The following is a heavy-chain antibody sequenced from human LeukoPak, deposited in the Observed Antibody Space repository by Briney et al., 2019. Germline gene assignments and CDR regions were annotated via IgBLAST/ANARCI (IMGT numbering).Heavy chain of an antibody. V-gene: IGHV3-23*01. J-gene: IGHJ5*02. CDR3: ASLQGVTLA. Sequence: GRTLRLSCAASGFTFSSFAMTWVPEAPGKGEELVSSVSGSGGSTYYADSVKGRFTIFRDNSKNALYLQMNSLRAEDSAVYYCASLQGVTLAWGQGTLVTVSS. CDR2: VSGSGGST. CDR1: GFTFSSFA. D-gene: IGHD3-10*01.